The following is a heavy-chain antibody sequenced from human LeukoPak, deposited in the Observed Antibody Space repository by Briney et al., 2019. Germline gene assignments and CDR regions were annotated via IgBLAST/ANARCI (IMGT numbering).Heavy chain of an antibody. CDR2: IIPIFGTA. CDR1: GGTFSSYA. CDR3: ARWYSTEDNWFDP. V-gene: IGHV1-69*13. D-gene: IGHD1-26*01. Sequence: GASVKVSCKASGGTFSSYAISWVRQAPGQGLEWMGGIIPIFGTANYAQKFQGRVTITADESTSTAYMELSSLRSEDTAVYYCARWYSTEDNWFDPWGQGTLVTVSS. J-gene: IGHJ5*02.